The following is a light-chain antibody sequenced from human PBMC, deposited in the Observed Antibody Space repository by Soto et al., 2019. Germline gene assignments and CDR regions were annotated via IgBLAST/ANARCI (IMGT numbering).Light chain of an antibody. J-gene: IGKJ4*01. V-gene: IGKV4-1*01. CDR3: QQYFDVPFT. Sequence: DAVMTQSPESLAASVGERASMRCKSIQGLVYSLDNKSYLAWYQQKPGQPPQLIIYWASTRESGVPERFSGSGSGTDFTLTISSLEAEDVAFYWCQQYFDVPFTFGGGTKVDIK. CDR1: QGLVYSLDNKSY. CDR2: WAS.